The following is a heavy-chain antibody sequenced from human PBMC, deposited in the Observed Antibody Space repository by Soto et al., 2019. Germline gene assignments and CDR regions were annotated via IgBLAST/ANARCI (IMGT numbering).Heavy chain of an antibody. CDR2: ISSSSNYI. J-gene: IGHJ4*02. V-gene: IGHV3-21*06. Sequence: EVQLVESGGGLVKPRGSLRLSCAASGFTFSSYSMNWVRQAPGKGLEWVSSISSSSNYIYYADSVKGRFTISRDNAKNSLYLQMNSLRAEDTAVYYCARDLVGATIWGQGTLVTVSS. CDR1: GFTFSSYS. CDR3: ARDLVGATI. D-gene: IGHD1-26*01.